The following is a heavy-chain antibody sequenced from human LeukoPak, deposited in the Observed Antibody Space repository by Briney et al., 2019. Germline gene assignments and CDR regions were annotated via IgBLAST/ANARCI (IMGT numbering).Heavy chain of an antibody. J-gene: IGHJ4*02. CDR2: ISSSSSYI. V-gene: IGHV3-21*01. CDR3: ARDYYGDYALDY. D-gene: IGHD4-17*01. CDR1: GFTFSSYS. Sequence: GGSLRLSCVASGFTFSSYSMNWVRQAPGEGLEWVSSISSSSSYIYYADSVKGRFTISRDNAKNSLYLQMNSLRAEDTAVYYCARDYYGDYALDYWGQGTLVTVSS.